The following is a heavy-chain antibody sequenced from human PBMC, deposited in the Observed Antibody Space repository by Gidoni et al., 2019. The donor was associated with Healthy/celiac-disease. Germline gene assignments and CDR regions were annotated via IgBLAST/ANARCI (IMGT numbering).Heavy chain of an antibody. CDR2: INPNSGGT. D-gene: IGHD2-15*01. CDR1: GYTFTGYY. V-gene: IGHV1-2*02. J-gene: IGHJ5*02. Sequence: QVQLVQSGAEVKKPGASVKVSCMASGYTFTGYYMHWVRQAPGQGPEWMGWINPNSGGTNYAQKFQGRVTMTRDTSISTAYMELSRLRSDDTAVYYCARMDLYCSGGSCWFDPWGQGTLVTVSS. CDR3: ARMDLYCSGGSCWFDP.